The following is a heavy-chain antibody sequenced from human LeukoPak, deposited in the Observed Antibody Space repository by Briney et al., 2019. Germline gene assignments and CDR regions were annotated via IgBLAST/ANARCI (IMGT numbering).Heavy chain of an antibody. CDR2: IKSDGSGT. V-gene: IGHV3-74*01. CDR3: ARKGDGYNSIDY. CDR1: GFTFSSYC. J-gene: IGHJ4*02. D-gene: IGHD5-24*01. Sequence: QPGGSLTLSCAASGFTFSSYCMHWVRQVPGKGLVWVSRIKSDGSGTSYADSVQGRFTISRDNAKNTLYLQMKSLRAEDTAVYYCARKGDGYNSIDYWGQGTLVTVS.